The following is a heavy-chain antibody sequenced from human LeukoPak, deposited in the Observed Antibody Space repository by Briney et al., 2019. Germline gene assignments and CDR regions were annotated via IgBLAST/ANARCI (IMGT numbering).Heavy chain of an antibody. J-gene: IGHJ4*02. V-gene: IGHV3-33*01. Sequence: GGSLRLSCAASGFTFSSYGMHWVRQALGKGLEWVAVIWYDGSNKYYADSVKGRFTISRDNSKNTLYLQMNSLRAEDTAVYYCARGTSGGYEGDYWGQGTLVTVSS. CDR2: IWYDGSNK. D-gene: IGHD1-1*01. CDR1: GFTFSSYG. CDR3: ARGTSGGYEGDY.